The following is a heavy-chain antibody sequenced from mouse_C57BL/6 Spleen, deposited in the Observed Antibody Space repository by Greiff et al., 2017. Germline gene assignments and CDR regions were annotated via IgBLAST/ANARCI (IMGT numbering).Heavy chain of an antibody. Sequence: QVQLQQPGAELVKPGASVKLSCKASGYTFTSYWMHWVKQRPGQGLEWIGMIHPNSGSTNYNEKFKSKATLTVDKSSSTAYMQLSSLTSEDPAVYYWAARGGYSCGRDVWGTGTTVTVSS. CDR3: AARGGYSCGRDV. J-gene: IGHJ1*03. D-gene: IGHD1-1*01. CDR2: IHPNSGST. V-gene: IGHV1-64*01. CDR1: GYTFTSYW.